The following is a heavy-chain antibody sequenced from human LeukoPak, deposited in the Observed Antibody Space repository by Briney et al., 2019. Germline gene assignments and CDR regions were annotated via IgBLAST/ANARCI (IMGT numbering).Heavy chain of an antibody. J-gene: IGHJ4*02. CDR2: ISAYNGNT. Sequence: ASVKVSCKASGYTFTSYGISWVRQAPGQGLEWMGWISAYNGNTNYAQKLQGRVTMATDTSTSTAYMELRSLRSDDTAVYYCARLLEYCSSTSCPLFDYWGQGTLVTVSS. CDR3: ARLLEYCSSTSCPLFDY. V-gene: IGHV1-18*01. CDR1: GYTFTSYG. D-gene: IGHD2-2*01.